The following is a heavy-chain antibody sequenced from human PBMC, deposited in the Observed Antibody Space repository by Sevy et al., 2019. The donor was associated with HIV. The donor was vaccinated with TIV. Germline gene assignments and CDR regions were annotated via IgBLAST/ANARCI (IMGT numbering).Heavy chain of an antibody. J-gene: IGHJ4*02. V-gene: IGHV3-15*07. CDR3: TTDSYSWNYRPYPATHSG. CDR2: IKSKTDGGTK. Sequence: GGSLRLSCAASGFTFSNAWLNWVRQAPGKGLEWVGRIKSKTDGGTKEYAAPVKGRFNISRDNSKDTLYVQMNSLKTDDTAVYYCTTDSYSWNYRPYPATHSGWGQGALVTVSS. D-gene: IGHD1-7*01. CDR1: GFTFSNAW.